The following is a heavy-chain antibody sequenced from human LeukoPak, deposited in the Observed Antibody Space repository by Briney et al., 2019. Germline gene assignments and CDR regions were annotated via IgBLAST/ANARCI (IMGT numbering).Heavy chain of an antibody. V-gene: IGHV1-69*13. D-gene: IGHD5-12*01. J-gene: IGHJ4*02. CDR1: GGTFSSYA. Sequence: ASVKVSCKASGGTFSSYAISWVRQAPGQGLEWMGGIIPIFGTANYAQKFQGRVTITADESTSTGYMELSSLRSEDTAVYYCARASGGYSGYIYFDYWGQGTLVTVSS. CDR3: ARASGGYSGYIYFDY. CDR2: IIPIFGTA.